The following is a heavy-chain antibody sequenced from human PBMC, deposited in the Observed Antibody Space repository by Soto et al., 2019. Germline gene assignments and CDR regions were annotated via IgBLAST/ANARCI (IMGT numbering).Heavy chain of an antibody. CDR1: GGTFSSYT. V-gene: IGHV1-69*08. D-gene: IGHD2-2*01. J-gene: IGHJ5*02. CDR3: ARDVVVPAAMGWGSRA. CDR2: IIPILGIA. Sequence: QVQLVQSGAEVKKPGSSVKVSCKASGGTFSSYTISWVRQAPGQGLEWMGRIIPILGIANYAQKFQGRVTITADKSTSTAYMELSSLRSEDTAVYYWARDVVVPAAMGWGSRAWGQGTLVTVSS.